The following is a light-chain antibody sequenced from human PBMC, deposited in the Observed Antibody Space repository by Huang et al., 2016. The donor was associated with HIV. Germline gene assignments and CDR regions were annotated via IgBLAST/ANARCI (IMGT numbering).Light chain of an antibody. V-gene: IGKV1-NL1*01. CDR3: QQYYTIRA. CDR1: QGISTS. Sequence: DIQMTQSPSSLSASVGDRVTITCRASQGISTSLAWYQQKPGQAPKPLLYGASTLQSWVPSRFSGSGSGTDYSLTISNLQPEDFATYYCQQYYTIRAFGQGTKVEIK. J-gene: IGKJ1*01. CDR2: GAS.